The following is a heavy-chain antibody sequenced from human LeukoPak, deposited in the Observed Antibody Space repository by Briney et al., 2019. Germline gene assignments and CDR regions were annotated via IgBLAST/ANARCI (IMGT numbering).Heavy chain of an antibody. CDR3: ARGTMADDALDY. CDR1: GFTFSSYS. V-gene: IGHV3-21*01. CDR2: ISSSSYI. Sequence: GGSLRLSCAASGFTFSSYSMNWVRQAPGKGLEWVSSISSSSYIYYADSVKGRFTISRDNAKNSLYLQMNSLRAEDTAVYYCARGTMADDALDYWGQGTLVTVSS. D-gene: IGHD4/OR15-4a*01. J-gene: IGHJ4*02.